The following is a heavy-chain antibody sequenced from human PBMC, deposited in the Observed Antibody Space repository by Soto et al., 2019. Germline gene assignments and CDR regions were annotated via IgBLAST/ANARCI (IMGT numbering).Heavy chain of an antibody. CDR3: ARSSGYSSSWYYYFDY. J-gene: IGHJ4*02. D-gene: IGHD6-13*01. V-gene: IGHV5-51*01. CDR2: IYPGDSDI. CDR1: GYSFTSYW. Sequence: LGESLKISCKGSGYSFTSYWIGWVRQMPGKGLEWLGIIYPGDSDIRYSPSFQGQVTISADKSISTAYLQWSSLKASDTAMYYCARSSGYSSSWYYYFDYWGQGTLVTVSS.